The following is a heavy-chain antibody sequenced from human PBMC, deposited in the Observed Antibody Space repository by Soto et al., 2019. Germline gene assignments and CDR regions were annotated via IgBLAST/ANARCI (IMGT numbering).Heavy chain of an antibody. V-gene: IGHV3-9*01. CDR3: AKDPRNRNMVRGVIWSYYFDY. Sequence: GGSLRLSCAASGFTFSSYAMHWVRQAPGKGLEWVSGISWNSGSIGYADSVKGRFTISRDNAKNSLYLQMNSLRAEDTALYYCAKDPRNRNMVRGVIWSYYFDYWGQGTLVTVSS. CDR2: ISWNSGSI. CDR1: GFTFSSYA. J-gene: IGHJ4*02. D-gene: IGHD3-10*01.